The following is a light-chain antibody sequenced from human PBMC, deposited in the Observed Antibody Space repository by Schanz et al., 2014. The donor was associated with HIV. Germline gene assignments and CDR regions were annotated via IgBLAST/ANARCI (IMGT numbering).Light chain of an antibody. Sequence: DIQLTQSPSSLSASVGDRVTITCRASQGMSNDLAWYQQKPGKVPKLLSYAASTLQSGVPSRFSGSGSGTDFTLTISSLQPEDVATYYCQKYNSAPWTFGQGTKVEI. J-gene: IGKJ1*01. CDR2: AAS. CDR3: QKYNSAPWT. V-gene: IGKV1-27*01. CDR1: QGMSND.